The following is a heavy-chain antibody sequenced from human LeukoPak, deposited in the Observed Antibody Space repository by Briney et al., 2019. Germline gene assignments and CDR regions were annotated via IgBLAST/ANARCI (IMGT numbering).Heavy chain of an antibody. CDR1: GFTFSSYA. V-gene: IGHV3-23*01. Sequence: PGGSLRLSCAASGFTFSSYAMSWVRQAPGKGLEWVSSITGSSASTYYADSVKGRFTISRDNSKNTLYLQMNSLRAEDMAVYYCAKYYGSGSSHSFDYWGQGTLVTVSS. D-gene: IGHD3-10*01. CDR3: AKYYGSGSSHSFDY. CDR2: ITGSSAST. J-gene: IGHJ4*02.